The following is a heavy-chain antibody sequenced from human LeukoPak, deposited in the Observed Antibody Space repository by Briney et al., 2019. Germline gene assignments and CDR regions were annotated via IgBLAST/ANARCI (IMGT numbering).Heavy chain of an antibody. CDR1: GDSVSSGSYY. V-gene: IGHV4-61*01. CDR3: ARYYDRSGYWSTPHFDN. D-gene: IGHD3-22*01. CDR2: IYYSGST. Sequence: SETLSLTCTVSGDSVSSGSYYWSWIRQPPGKGPEWIGYIYYSGSTNYNPSLKSRVTISVDTSKNQFSVKLSSVTAADTAVYYCARYYDRSGYWSTPHFDNWGQGTLVTVSS. J-gene: IGHJ4*02.